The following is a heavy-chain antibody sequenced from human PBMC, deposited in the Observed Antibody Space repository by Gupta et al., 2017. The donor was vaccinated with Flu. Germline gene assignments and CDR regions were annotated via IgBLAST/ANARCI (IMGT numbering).Heavy chain of an antibody. V-gene: IGHV3-48*03. CDR2: ISSSGSTI. J-gene: IGHJ4*02. CDR1: GFTFSSYE. CDR3: ARIIQLWPQLDY. Sequence: EVQLVESGGGLVQPGGSLRLSCAASGFTFSSYEMNWVRQAPGKGLEWVSYISSSGSTIYYADSVKGRFTISRDNAKNSPYLQMNSLRAEDTAVYYCARIIQLWPQLDYWGQGTLVTVSS. D-gene: IGHD5-18*01.